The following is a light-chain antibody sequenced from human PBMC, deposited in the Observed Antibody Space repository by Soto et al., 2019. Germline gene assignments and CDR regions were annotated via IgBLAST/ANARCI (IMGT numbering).Light chain of an antibody. CDR2: EVS. Sequence: QSALTQPASVSGSPGQSITISCTGTSSDVGGYNLVSWYQQHPGKAPKLMIYEVSKRPSGVSNRFSGSKSGNTASLTISGXXXXDDADYYCSYYTSSSPLVFGGGTKLTVL. CDR3: SYYTSSSPLV. CDR1: SSDVGGYNL. J-gene: IGLJ2*01. V-gene: IGLV2-14*02.